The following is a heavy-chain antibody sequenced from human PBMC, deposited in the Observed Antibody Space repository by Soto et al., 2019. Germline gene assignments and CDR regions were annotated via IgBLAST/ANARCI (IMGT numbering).Heavy chain of an antibody. CDR2: ILSNDEK. Sequence: ASGPTLVNPTETLTLTCTVSGFSLSNARMGVSWIRQPPGKALEWLAHILSNDEKSYSTSLKSRLTISKDTSKSQVVLTMTNMDPVDTATYYCARIYYDFWSGYQPYVDYWGQGTLVTVSS. J-gene: IGHJ4*02. D-gene: IGHD3-3*01. CDR1: GFSLSNARMG. CDR3: ARIYYDFWSGYQPYVDY. V-gene: IGHV2-26*01.